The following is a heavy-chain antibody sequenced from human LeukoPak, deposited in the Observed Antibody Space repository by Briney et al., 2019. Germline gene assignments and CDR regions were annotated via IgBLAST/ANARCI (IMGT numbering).Heavy chain of an antibody. CDR1: GFTFSSYA. CDR2: ISGSGGST. CDR3: AKDGNWARFED. D-gene: IGHD7-27*01. V-gene: IGHV3-23*01. Sequence: GGSLRLSSAASGFTFSSYAMSWVRQAPGKGLEWVSAISGSGGSTYYADSVKGRFTISRDNSKNTLYLQMNSLRAEDTAVYYCAKDGNWARFEDWGQGTLVTVSS. J-gene: IGHJ4*02.